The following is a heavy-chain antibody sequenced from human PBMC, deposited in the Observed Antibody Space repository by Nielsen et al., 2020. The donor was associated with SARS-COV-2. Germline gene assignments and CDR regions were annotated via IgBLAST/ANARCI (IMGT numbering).Heavy chain of an antibody. J-gene: IGHJ4*02. D-gene: IGHD3-22*01. CDR1: GYTFTSYA. CDR3: ARSTRIRSMIVVVILTRYYFDY. V-gene: IGHV1-8*02. Sequence: ASVKVSCKASGYTFTSYAMNWVRQATGQGLEWMGWMNPNSGNTGYAQKFQGRVTMTRNTSISTAYMELSSLRSEDTAVYYCARSTRIRSMIVVVILTRYYFDYWGQGTLVTVSS. CDR2: MNPNSGNT.